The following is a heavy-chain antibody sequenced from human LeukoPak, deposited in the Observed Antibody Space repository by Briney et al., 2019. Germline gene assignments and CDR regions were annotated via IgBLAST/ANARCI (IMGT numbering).Heavy chain of an antibody. CDR3: ARQGGVGATALLDY. CDR1: GGSFSGYY. V-gene: IGHV4-34*01. CDR2: INHSGST. D-gene: IGHD1-26*01. J-gene: IGHJ4*02. Sequence: SETLSLTCAVYGGSFSGYYWSWIRQPPGKGLEWIGEINHSGSTNYNPSLKSRVTISVDTSKNQFSLKLSSVTAADTAVYYCARQGGVGATALLDYWGQGTLVTVSS.